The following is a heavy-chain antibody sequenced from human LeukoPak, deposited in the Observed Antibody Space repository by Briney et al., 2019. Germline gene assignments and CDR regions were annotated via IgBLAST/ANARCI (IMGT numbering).Heavy chain of an antibody. D-gene: IGHD6-19*01. CDR1: GGSISSYY. Sequence: PSETLSLTCTVSGGSISSYYWSWIRQPAGKGLEWIGRIYTSGSTNYNPSLKSRVTISVDTSKNQFSLKLSSVTAADTAVYYCARVRIAVAGPHEAFDIWGQGTMVTVSS. J-gene: IGHJ3*02. V-gene: IGHV4-4*07. CDR2: IYTSGST. CDR3: ARVRIAVAGPHEAFDI.